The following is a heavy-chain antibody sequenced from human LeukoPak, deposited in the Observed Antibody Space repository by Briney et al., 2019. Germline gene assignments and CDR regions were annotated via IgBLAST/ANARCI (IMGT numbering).Heavy chain of an antibody. CDR3: ARIPYSSGSFDY. V-gene: IGHV2-70*11. D-gene: IGHD6-19*01. Sequence: SGPTLVNPTQTLTLTCTFSGFLLSTSGMCVSWIRQPPGKALEWLARIDWDDDKYYSTSLKTRLTISKDTSKNQVVLTMTNMDPVDTATYYCARIPYSSGSFDYWGQGTLVTVSS. CDR1: GFLLSTSGMC. CDR2: IDWDDDK. J-gene: IGHJ4*02.